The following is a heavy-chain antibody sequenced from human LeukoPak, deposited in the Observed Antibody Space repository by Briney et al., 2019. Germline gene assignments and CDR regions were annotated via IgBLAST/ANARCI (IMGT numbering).Heavy chain of an antibody. J-gene: IGHJ4*02. CDR1: GYTLTELS. Sequence: GASVKVSCKVPGYTLTELSMHWVRQAPGKGLEWMGGFDPEDGERIYAQKLQGIVTMTEDTSTDTAYMELSSLRSEDTAVYYCATQWLVRGLGCYFDYWGQGALVTVSS. D-gene: IGHD6-19*01. V-gene: IGHV1-24*01. CDR3: ATQWLVRGLGCYFDY. CDR2: FDPEDGER.